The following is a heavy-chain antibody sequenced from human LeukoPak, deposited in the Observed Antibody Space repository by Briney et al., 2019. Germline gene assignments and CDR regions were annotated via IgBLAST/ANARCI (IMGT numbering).Heavy chain of an antibody. CDR3: ARHVQHMPKSPFDP. V-gene: IGHV4-61*02. J-gene: IGHJ5*02. D-gene: IGHD2-2*01. CDR1: GDSISSGSYY. CDR2: IYTSGST. Sequence: SETLSLTCAVSGDSISSGSYYWSWIRQPAGKGLEWIGRIYTSGSTNYNPSLKSRVTISVDTSKNQFSLKLSSVTAADTAVYYCARHVQHMPKSPFDPWGQGTLVTVSS.